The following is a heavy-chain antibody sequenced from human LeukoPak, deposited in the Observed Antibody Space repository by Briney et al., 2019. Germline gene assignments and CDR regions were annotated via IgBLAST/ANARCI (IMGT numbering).Heavy chain of an antibody. CDR3: ARAVEMSTIHPGFDF. CDR2: IYYSWST. D-gene: IGHD5-24*01. V-gene: IGHV4-39*01. CDR1: SASISSSRYY. J-gene: IGHJ4*02. Sequence: SETLSLTCTVSSASISSSRYYWGWIRQSPGKGLEWLGSIYYSWSTHYNPSLKSRVTISVDTSKNQVSLNLTSVTAADTAVYYCARAVEMSTIHPGFDFWGQGALVTVSS.